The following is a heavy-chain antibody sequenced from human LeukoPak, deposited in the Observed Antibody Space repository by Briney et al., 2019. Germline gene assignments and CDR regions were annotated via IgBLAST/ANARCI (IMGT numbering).Heavy chain of an antibody. CDR2: ISGSGGST. CDR3: AKAAYSSSSYYYYYMDV. CDR1: GFTFSSYA. J-gene: IGHJ6*03. D-gene: IGHD6-6*01. Sequence: GGSLRLSCAASGFTFSSYAMSWVRQAPGKGLEWVSAISGSGGSTYYADSVKGRFTISRDNSKNTLYLQMNSLRAEDTAVYYCAKAAYSSSSYYYYYMDVWGKGTTVTVSS. V-gene: IGHV3-23*01.